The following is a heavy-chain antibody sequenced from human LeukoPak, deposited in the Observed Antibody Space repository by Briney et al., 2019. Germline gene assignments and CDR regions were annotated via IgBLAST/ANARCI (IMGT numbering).Heavy chain of an antibody. J-gene: IGHJ6*03. CDR3: ARALLWFGEFPPHYMDV. Sequence: PSETLSLTCTVSGRSISSYYWSWIRQPPGKGLEWIGYIYYSGITNYNPSFKSRVTISVDTSKNQFSLKLSSVTAADTAVYYCARALLWFGEFPPHYMDVWGKGNTVTVSS. CDR2: IYYSGIT. CDR1: GRSISSYY. V-gene: IGHV4-59*01. D-gene: IGHD3-10*01.